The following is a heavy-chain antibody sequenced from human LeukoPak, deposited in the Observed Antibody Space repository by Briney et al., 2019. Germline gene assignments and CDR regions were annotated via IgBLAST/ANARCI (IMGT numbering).Heavy chain of an antibody. CDR3: ARESGKFDY. Sequence: GGSLRLSCVASGLPIGDFAMHWVRQAPGQVLEWVSLISGDGVSTFFADSVKGRFSISRDNSKSSLFLEMSSLRTEDTAMYYCARESGKFDYWGQGTLVAVSS. V-gene: IGHV3-43*02. J-gene: IGHJ4*02. CDR2: ISGDGVST. CDR1: GLPIGDFA.